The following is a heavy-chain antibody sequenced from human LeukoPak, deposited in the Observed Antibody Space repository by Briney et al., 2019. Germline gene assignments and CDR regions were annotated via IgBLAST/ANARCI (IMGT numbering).Heavy chain of an antibody. D-gene: IGHD1-26*01. V-gene: IGHV3-30-3*01. J-gene: IGHJ4*02. CDR3: ASAIRLSGSYRF. CDR1: GFTFSSYA. CDR2: ISYDGSNK. Sequence: GRSLRLSCAASGFTFSSYAMHWVRQAPGKGLEWVAVISYDGSNKYYADSVKGRFTISRDNSKNTLYLQMNSLRAEDTAVYYCASAIRLSGSYRFWGQGTLVPVSS.